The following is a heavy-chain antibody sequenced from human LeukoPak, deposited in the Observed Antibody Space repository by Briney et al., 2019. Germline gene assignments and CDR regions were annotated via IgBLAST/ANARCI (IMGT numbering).Heavy chain of an antibody. Sequence: PGGSLRLSCAASGFTFSNFGMHWVRQAPGKGLEWVAVISYDGKNEYYTDSVKGRFTISRDNAKNTLYLQMNSLRAEDTAVYYCARDMGIAARPEAFDIWGQGTMVTVSS. J-gene: IGHJ3*02. CDR3: ARDMGIAARPEAFDI. D-gene: IGHD6-6*01. CDR1: GFTFSNFG. V-gene: IGHV3-30*03. CDR2: ISYDGKNE.